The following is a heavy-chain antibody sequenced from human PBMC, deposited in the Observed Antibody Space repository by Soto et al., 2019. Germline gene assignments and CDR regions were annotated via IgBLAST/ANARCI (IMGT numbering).Heavy chain of an antibody. CDR3: AKSNIAARPKSGHY. CDR2: VSHSKSGSYM. V-gene: IGHV3-21*05. D-gene: IGHD6-6*01. J-gene: IGHJ4*02. Sequence: GGSLRLSCGASGFTISDNGINWVRQVPGKGLEWVSFVSHSKSGSYMDYADSVKGRFTISRDEAKNSLYMKMNSPRDGDTAVYYCAKSNIAARPKSGHYWGEGTLVTV. CDR1: GFTISDNG.